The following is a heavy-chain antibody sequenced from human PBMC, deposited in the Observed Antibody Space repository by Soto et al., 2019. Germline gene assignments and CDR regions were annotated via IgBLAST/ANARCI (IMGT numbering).Heavy chain of an antibody. CDR2: ISGSDSKI. V-gene: IGHV3-23*01. J-gene: IGHJ4*02. CDR3: ARWSYLDY. Sequence: GGSLRLSCAASGFSFSSYAMSWVRQAPGKGLEWVSTISGSDSKIFYADSVKGRFSISRDTSKNTLYLQMNSLRADDTAVYYCARWSYLDYWGQGTRVTVSS. CDR1: GFSFSSYA. D-gene: IGHD3-3*01.